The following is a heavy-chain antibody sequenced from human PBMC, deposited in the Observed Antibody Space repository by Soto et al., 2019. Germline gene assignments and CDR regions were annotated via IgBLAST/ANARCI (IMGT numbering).Heavy chain of an antibody. D-gene: IGHD3-3*01. J-gene: IGHJ4*02. CDR1: GFTFSSYA. Sequence: GGSLRLSCAASGFTFSSYAMHWVRQAPGKGLEYVSAISSNGGSTYYANSVKGRFTISRDNSKNTLYLQMGSLRAEDMAVYYCARGDNSITIFGVATFDYWRQGTLVTVSS. CDR2: ISSNGGST. V-gene: IGHV3-64*01. CDR3: ARGDNSITIFGVATFDY.